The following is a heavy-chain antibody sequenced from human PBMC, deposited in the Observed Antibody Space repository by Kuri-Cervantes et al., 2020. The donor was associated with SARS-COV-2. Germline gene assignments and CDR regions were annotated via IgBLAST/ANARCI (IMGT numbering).Heavy chain of an antibody. CDR3: ARELTGDLDV. CDR2: ISYDGSNK. D-gene: IGHD7-27*01. J-gene: IGHJ6*04. CDR1: GFTFSDYC. V-gene: IGHV3-30*03. Sequence: GGSLRLSCAASGFTFSDYCMGWIRQAPGKGLEWVAVISYDGSNKYYADSVKGRFTISRDNSKNTLYLQMNSLRAEDTAVYYCARELTGDLDVWGKGTTVTVSS.